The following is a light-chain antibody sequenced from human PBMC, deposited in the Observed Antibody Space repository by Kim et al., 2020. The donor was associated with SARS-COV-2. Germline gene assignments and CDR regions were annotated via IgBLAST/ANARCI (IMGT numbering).Light chain of an antibody. CDR2: GAA. J-gene: IGKJ4*01. V-gene: IGKV3-15*01. CDR3: QQYNNWPLT. Sequence: LSARERATPSCTASQRVSINLAGYQQIPGQPPRLHLTGAAARPTGVPARFSGSGSETEFTLTISSLQSEDFAVYYCQQYNNWPLTFGGGTKVYIK. CDR1: QRVSIN.